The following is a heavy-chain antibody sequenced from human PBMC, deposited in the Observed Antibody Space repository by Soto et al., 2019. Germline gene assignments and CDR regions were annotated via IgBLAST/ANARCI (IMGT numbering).Heavy chain of an antibody. J-gene: IGHJ3*02. D-gene: IGHD3-10*01. CDR2: IIPIFGTA. CDR1: GGTFSSYA. V-gene: IGHV1-69*01. CDR3: AEGHGVTMVRGVTGAFDI. Sequence: QVQLVQSGAEVKKPGSSVKVSCKASGGTFSSYAISWVRQAPGQGLEWMGGIIPIFGTANYAQKFQGRVPITADESTSTAYMELSSLRSEDTAVYYCAEGHGVTMVRGVTGAFDIWGQGTMVTVSS.